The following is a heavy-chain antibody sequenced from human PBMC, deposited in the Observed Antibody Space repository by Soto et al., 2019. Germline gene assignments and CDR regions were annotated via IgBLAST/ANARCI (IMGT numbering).Heavy chain of an antibody. D-gene: IGHD1-7*01. CDR2: INPNTGGT. J-gene: IGHJ4*02. Sequence: ASVKVSCKASGYTFTGYYMHWVRQAPGEGLEWMGWINPNTGGTGYAQNFQGRVTMTRDTSISTAYMELNRLTSDDTALSYCARDDGTTSGVDSWGQGTPVTVSS. V-gene: IGHV1-2*02. CDR1: GYTFTGYY. CDR3: ARDDGTTSGVDS.